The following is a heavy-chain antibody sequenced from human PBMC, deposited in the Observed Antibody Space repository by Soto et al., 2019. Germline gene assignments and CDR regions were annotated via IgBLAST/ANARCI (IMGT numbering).Heavy chain of an antibody. CDR1: GFTVSSNY. J-gene: IGHJ3*02. CDR3: ARGDSGSYFGAFDI. D-gene: IGHD1-26*01. CDR2: IYSGGST. V-gene: IGHV3-53*01. Sequence: GGSLSLSCAASGFTVSSNYMSWVRQAPGKGLEWVSVIYSGGSTYYADSVKGRFTISRDNSKNTLYLQMNSLRAEDTAVYYCARGDSGSYFGAFDIWGPGTMVTV.